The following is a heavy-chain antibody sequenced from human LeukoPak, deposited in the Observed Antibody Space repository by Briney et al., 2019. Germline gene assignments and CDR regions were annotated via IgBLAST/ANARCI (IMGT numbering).Heavy chain of an antibody. D-gene: IGHD4-17*01. CDR2: INHSGST. Sequence: SETLFLTCAVYGGSFSGYYWSWIRQPPGKGLEWIGEINHSGSTNYNPSLKSRVTISVDTSKNQFSLKLSSVTAADTAVYYCARLTTVTGKYYYYYGMDVWGQGTTVTVSS. CDR3: ARLTTVTGKYYYYYGMDV. CDR1: GGSFSGYY. V-gene: IGHV4-34*01. J-gene: IGHJ6*02.